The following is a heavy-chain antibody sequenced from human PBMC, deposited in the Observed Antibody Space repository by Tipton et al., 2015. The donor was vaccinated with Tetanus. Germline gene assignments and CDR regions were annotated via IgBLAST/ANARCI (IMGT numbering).Heavy chain of an antibody. CDR2: IYSSGST. CDR1: GGSISSGDYF. CDR3: ARETNMPRGVMINGYAFDV. Sequence: TLSLTCSVSGGSISSGDYFWSWIRQPPGKGLEWIGYIYSSGSTYYNPSLKSRVSLSQDTSKNQFSLKLNSVTAADTAVYYCARETNMPRGVMINGYAFDVWGQGTLVTVSS. J-gene: IGHJ3*01. V-gene: IGHV4-30-4*01. D-gene: IGHD3-10*01.